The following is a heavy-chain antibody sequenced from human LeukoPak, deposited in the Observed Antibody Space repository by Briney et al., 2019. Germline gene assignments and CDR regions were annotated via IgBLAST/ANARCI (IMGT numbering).Heavy chain of an antibody. CDR2: ISAYNGNT. J-gene: IGHJ4*02. D-gene: IGHD6-19*01. V-gene: IGHV1-18*01. CDR3: ARGEAVAGTWKINDNFDY. Sequence: GASVKVSCKASGYTFTSYGISWVRQAPGQGLEWMGWISAYNGNTNFAQKLQGRVTMTTDTSTSTAYMELRSLRSDDTAVYYCARGEAVAGTWKINDNFDYWGQGTLVTVSS. CDR1: GYTFTSYG.